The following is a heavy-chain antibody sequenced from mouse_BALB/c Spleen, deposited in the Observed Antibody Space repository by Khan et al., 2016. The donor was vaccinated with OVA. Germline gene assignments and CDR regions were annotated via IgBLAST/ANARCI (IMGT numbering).Heavy chain of an antibody. V-gene: IGHV5-9-3*01. D-gene: IGHD3-3*01. Sequence: EVELVESGGGLVKPGGSLKLSCAASGFIFSSFAMSWIRQTPEKRLEWVATISSGGTYTYYSDSVKGRFTISRDNAKNTLYLQMSSLRSEDTAMYYCVRQGERDVGFDYWGQGTTLTVSS. CDR2: ISSGGTYT. CDR3: VRQGERDVGFDY. CDR1: GFIFSSFA. J-gene: IGHJ2*01.